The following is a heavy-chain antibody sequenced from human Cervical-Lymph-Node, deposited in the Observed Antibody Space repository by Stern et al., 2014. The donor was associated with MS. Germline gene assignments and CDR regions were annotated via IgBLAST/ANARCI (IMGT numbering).Heavy chain of an antibody. CDR2: MLTDGSSK. CDR1: GFTFSSHG. D-gene: IGHD4/OR15-4a*01. Sequence: VQLVEYGGGVVQPGRSLRLSCAASGFTFSSHGMHWVRQAPGTGLEWVAVMLTDGSSKYYRDSVRGRFSISRDNSKNTLYLHMNSLRAEDTAVYYCARDRVGALDYWGQGTLVTVSS. V-gene: IGHV3-33*01. CDR3: ARDRVGALDY. J-gene: IGHJ4*02.